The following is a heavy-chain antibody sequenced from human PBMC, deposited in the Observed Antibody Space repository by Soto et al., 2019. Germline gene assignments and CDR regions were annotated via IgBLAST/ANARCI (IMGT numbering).Heavy chain of an antibody. Sequence: QVQLVESGGGVVQPGRSLRLSCAASGFIFSPYTMHWVRQTPGKGLEWVAVISYDGNDKYYADSVKGRFTISRDNSKNTLDLQMNSLRAEDTALYYCARGGGFCGADCYKGGIDYWGQGTLVTVSS. V-gene: IGHV3-30-3*01. J-gene: IGHJ4*02. CDR1: GFIFSPYT. CDR2: ISYDGNDK. D-gene: IGHD2-21*02. CDR3: ARGGGFCGADCYKGGIDY.